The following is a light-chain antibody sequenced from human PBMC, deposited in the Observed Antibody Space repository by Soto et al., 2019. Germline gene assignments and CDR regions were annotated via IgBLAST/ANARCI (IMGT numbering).Light chain of an antibody. Sequence: QAVGTQEPSLTVSPGGTVTLTFGSSTGAVTSRHDPYGCQQKPGQAPSTRSQDTDHKYSWTPDRFSGSLLGGKAALTLSAAKAEAEAVSYCCLPYSGDYGALRVFGGRTQGTVL. J-gene: IGLJ3*02. CDR1: TGAVTSRHD. CDR3: CLPYSGDYGALRV. V-gene: IGLV7-46*01. CDR2: DTD.